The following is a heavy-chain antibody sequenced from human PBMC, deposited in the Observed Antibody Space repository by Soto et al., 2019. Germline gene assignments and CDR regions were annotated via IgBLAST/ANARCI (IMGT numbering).Heavy chain of an antibody. CDR3: TRWNGFADY. J-gene: IGHJ4*02. Sequence: EVQVLESGGGLVQSGGSLRLSCAASGFTFSIYAMSWVRQAPGKGLEWVSSIGGVDETYYADSVRGRFTISRDNSKNTAYLLMDNLRVDDTGVYYCTRWNGFADYWGQGTLVTVSS. V-gene: IGHV3-23*01. CDR1: GFTFSIYA. D-gene: IGHD1-1*01. CDR2: SIGGVDET.